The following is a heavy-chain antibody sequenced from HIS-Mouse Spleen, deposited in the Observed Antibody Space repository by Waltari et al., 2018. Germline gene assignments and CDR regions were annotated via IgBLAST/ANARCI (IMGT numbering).Heavy chain of an antibody. V-gene: IGHV3-33*01. CDR3: ARDGYNWNYGPPLDYYYGMDV. Sequence: QVQLVESGGGVVQPGRSLRLSCAASGFTFSSYGMHWVRQAPGKGLEWVAVIWYDGSNKYYAEAVKGRFTISRDNSKNTLYLQMNSLRAEDTAVYYCARDGYNWNYGPPLDYYYGMDVWGQGTTVTVSS. CDR1: GFTFSSYG. J-gene: IGHJ6*02. D-gene: IGHD1-7*01. CDR2: IWYDGSNK.